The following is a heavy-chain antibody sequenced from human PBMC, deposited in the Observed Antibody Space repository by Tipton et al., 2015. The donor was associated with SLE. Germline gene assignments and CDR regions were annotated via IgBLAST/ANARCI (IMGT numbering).Heavy chain of an antibody. D-gene: IGHD5-12*01. CDR1: EFTFSSYE. CDR2: INSDGSVT. CDR3: ARGLRNYYYYYGMDV. V-gene: IGHV3-74*01. J-gene: IGHJ6*02. Sequence: SLRLSCAASEFTFSSYEMHWVRQAPGKGLLWVSHINSDGSVTGYADSVKGRFTISRDNARNTLYLQMNSLRAGDTAVYYCARGLRNYYYYYGMDVWGQGTTVTVSS.